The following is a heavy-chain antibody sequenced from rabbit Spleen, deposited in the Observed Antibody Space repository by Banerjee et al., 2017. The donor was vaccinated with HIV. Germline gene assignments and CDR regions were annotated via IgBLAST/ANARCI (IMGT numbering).Heavy chain of an antibody. J-gene: IGHJ4*01. Sequence: ELVESGGGLVQPGGSLTLSCKASGFDFSTYSMSWVRQAPGKGLEWIACINIVTGKSVYASWAKGRFIMSRTSSTTVTLQMTSLTAADTATYFCARDLVAVIGWNFNLWGQGTLVTVS. CDR3: ARDLVAVIGWNFNL. D-gene: IGHD1-1*01. CDR1: GFDFSTYS. V-gene: IGHV1S45*01. CDR2: INIVTGKS.